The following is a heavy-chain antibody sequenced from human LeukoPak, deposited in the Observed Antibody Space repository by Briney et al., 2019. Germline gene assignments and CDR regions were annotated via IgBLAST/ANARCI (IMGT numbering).Heavy chain of an antibody. D-gene: IGHD5-18*01. V-gene: IGHV3-48*03. Sequence: GGSLRLSCAASGFTFSSYEMNWVRQAPGKGLEWVSYISSSGSTIYYADSVKGRFTISRDNSKNTLYLQMNSLRAEDTAVYYCAKVGQHRQLQLWLAGSTQSAYWGQGTLVTVSS. CDR2: ISSSGSTI. CDR3: AKVGQHRQLQLWLAGSTQSAY. CDR1: GFTFSSYE. J-gene: IGHJ4*02.